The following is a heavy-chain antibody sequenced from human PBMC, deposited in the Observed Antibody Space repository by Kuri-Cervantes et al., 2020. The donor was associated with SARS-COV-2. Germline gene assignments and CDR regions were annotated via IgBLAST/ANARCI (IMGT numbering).Heavy chain of an antibody. D-gene: IGHD3-22*01. CDR1: GFTFSSYW. J-gene: IGHJ4*02. CDR3: AMKSTRNNYYDSSGSFDY. Sequence: GESLKISCAASGFTFSSYWMNWVRQAPGKGLEWVASIKQDGSGQYYVDSVKGRFTISRDNAKNSLYLQMNSLRAEDTAVYYCAMKSTRNNYYDSSGSFDYWGQGTLVTVSS. V-gene: IGHV3-7*02. CDR2: IKQDGSGQ.